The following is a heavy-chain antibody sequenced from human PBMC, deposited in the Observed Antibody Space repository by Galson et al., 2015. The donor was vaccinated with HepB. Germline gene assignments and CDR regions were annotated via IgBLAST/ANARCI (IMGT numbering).Heavy chain of an antibody. D-gene: IGHD2-2*01. V-gene: IGHV3-21*01. CDR3: ARDCSSTSCYSDAFDT. CDR2: ISSSSTYM. CDR1: GFTFTGYS. Sequence: SLRLSCAASGFTFTGYSMNWVRQAPGRGLEWVSSISSSSTYMYYADSVKGRFTISRDNAKNSLYLQMNSLRAEDTAVYYCARDCSSTSCYSDAFDTWGQGTMVTVSS. J-gene: IGHJ3*02.